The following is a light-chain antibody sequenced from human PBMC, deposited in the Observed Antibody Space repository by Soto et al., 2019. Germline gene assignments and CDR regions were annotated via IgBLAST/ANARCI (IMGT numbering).Light chain of an antibody. CDR1: RSVSSY. V-gene: IGKV3-20*01. J-gene: IGKJ1*01. Sequence: EIVLTQSPATLSLSPGESATLSCRATRSVSSYLAWYQQKPGQAPRLLIYDASSRPTDIPARFSGSGSGTDFTLTISRLEPEDFAVYYCQQYGNSPWTFGQGTKVDI. CDR3: QQYGNSPWT. CDR2: DAS.